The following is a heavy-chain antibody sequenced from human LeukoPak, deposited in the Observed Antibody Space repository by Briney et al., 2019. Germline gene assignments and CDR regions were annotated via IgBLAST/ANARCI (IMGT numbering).Heavy chain of an antibody. Sequence: PSETLSLTCTVSGGSISSGGYSWSWIRQHPGKGLEWIGYIYYSGSTYYNPSLKSRVTISLDTSKNQFSLKLSSVTAADTAVYYCARGYGDFDYWGQGTLVTVSS. CDR1: GGSISSGGYS. V-gene: IGHV4-31*03. J-gene: IGHJ4*02. D-gene: IGHD4-17*01. CDR2: IYYSGST. CDR3: ARGYGDFDY.